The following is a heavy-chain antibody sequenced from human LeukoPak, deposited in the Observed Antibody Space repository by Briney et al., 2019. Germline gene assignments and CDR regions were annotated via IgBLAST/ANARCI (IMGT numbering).Heavy chain of an antibody. J-gene: IGHJ4*02. D-gene: IGHD6-13*01. CDR2: INPNSGGT. V-gene: IGHV1-2*02. CDR3: ARDRGGAAADFDY. Sequence: ASVKVSCKASGYTFTGYYMHWVRQAPGQGLEWMEWINPNSGGTNYAQKLQGRVTMTTDTSTSTAYMELRSLRSDDTAVYYCARDRGGAAADFDYWGQGTLVTVSS. CDR1: GYTFTGYY.